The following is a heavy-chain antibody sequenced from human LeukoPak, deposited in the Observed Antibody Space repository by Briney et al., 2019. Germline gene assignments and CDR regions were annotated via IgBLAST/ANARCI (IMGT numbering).Heavy chain of an antibody. D-gene: IGHD5-18*01. CDR2: ISGSGGST. CDR1: GFTFSSYA. CDR3: AKVEHSYGYNPDY. V-gene: IGHV3-23*01. Sequence: PGGSLRLSCAASGFTFSSYAMSWVRQAPGKGLEWVSAISGSGGSTYYADSVKGRFTISRDNSKNTLYVQMNSLRAEDTAVYYCAKVEHSYGYNPDYWGQGTLVTVSS. J-gene: IGHJ4*02.